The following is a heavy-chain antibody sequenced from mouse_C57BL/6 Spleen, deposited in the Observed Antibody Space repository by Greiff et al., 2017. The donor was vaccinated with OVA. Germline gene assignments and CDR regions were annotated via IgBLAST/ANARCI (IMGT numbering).Heavy chain of an antibody. Sequence: QVQLQQSGAELVRPGASVTLSCKASGYTFTDYEMHWVKQTPVHGLEWIGSIDPETGGTAYNQKFKGKVILTADKSSSTAYMELRSLTSEDSAVYYCTRGGTTVVDWYYDVWGTGTTVTVSS. V-gene: IGHV1-15*01. CDR2: IDPETGGT. D-gene: IGHD1-1*01. CDR3: TRGGTTVVDWYYDV. J-gene: IGHJ1*03. CDR1: GYTFTDYE.